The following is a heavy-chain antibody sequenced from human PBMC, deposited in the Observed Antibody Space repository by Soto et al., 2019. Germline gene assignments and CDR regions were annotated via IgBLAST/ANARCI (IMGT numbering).Heavy chain of an antibody. CDR1: GYTFTSYG. D-gene: IGHD3-3*01. V-gene: IGHV1-18*01. J-gene: IGHJ6*02. Sequence: SLKVSCKSSGYTFTSYGIIWVRQAPGQGLEWMGWISAYNGSTNYAQKLQGRVTMTTDTSTSTAYMELRSLRSDDTAVYYCARDFTYYDFWSGYYTDYGMDVWGQGTTVTVS. CDR2: ISAYNGST. CDR3: ARDFTYYDFWSGYYTDYGMDV.